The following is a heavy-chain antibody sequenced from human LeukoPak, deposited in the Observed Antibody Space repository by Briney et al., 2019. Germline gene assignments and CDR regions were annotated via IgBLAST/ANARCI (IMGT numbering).Heavy chain of an antibody. J-gene: IGHJ4*02. D-gene: IGHD3-10*01. Sequence: SETLSLTCTVSGGSISSDNYYWSWIRQPPGKGLEWIGYIYYSGSTYYNPSLKSRVTISVDTSKYQFSLKLSSVTAADTAVYYCARGTLWFGEFFPPDYWGQGTLVTVSS. CDR2: IYYSGST. V-gene: IGHV4-30-4*01. CDR3: ARGTLWFGEFFPPDY. CDR1: GGSISSDNYY.